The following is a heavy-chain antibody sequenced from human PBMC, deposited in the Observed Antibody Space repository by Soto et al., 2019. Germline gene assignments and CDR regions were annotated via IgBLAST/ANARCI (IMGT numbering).Heavy chain of an antibody. Sequence: EVQLVESGGGLVQPGGSLRLSCAASGFTFSSYSMNWVRQAPGKGLEWVSYISSSSSTIYYADSVKGRFTISRDNAKNSLYLQMNSLRAEDTAVYYCAGVAYYYGMDVWGQGTTVTVSS. J-gene: IGHJ6*02. CDR3: AGVAYYYGMDV. V-gene: IGHV3-48*01. CDR1: GFTFSSYS. CDR2: ISSSSSTI.